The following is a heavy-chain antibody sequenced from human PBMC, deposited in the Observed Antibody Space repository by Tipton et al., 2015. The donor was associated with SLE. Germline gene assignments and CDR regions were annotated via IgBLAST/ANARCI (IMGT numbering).Heavy chain of an antibody. Sequence: SLRLSCAASGFIFSSYTMNWVRQAPGKGLEWVSSISSSSTYIYYADSVKGRFTISRDNAKNSLYLQMNSLRAEDTAVYYCARNFGAGSYYASWFDPWGQGTLVTVSS. CDR3: ARNFGAGSYYASWFDP. J-gene: IGHJ5*02. D-gene: IGHD3-10*01. CDR1: GFIFSSYT. V-gene: IGHV3-21*03. CDR2: ISSSSTYI.